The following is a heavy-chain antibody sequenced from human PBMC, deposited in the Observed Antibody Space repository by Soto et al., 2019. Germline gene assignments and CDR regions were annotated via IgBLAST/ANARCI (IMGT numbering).Heavy chain of an antibody. CDR1: GGSISSYY. Sequence: SETLSLTCTVSGGSISSYYWSWIRQPPGKGLEWIGYIYYSGSTNYNPSLKSRVTISVDTSKNQFSLKLSSVTAADTAAYYCERGRGYYDSSGYLEYLQHWGQGKMVTVS. V-gene: IGHV4-59*01. D-gene: IGHD3-22*01. CDR2: IYYSGST. J-gene: IGHJ1*01. CDR3: ERGRGYYDSSGYLEYLQH.